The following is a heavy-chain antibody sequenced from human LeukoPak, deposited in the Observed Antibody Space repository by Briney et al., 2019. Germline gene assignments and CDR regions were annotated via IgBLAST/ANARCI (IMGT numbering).Heavy chain of an antibody. D-gene: IGHD3-22*01. CDR3: AIYYDSSGYQGFGWFDP. Sequence: ASVKVSCKVSGYTLTELSMHWVRQAPGKGLEWMGGFDPEDGETIYAQKFQGRVTMTEDTSTDTAYMELSSLRSEDTAVYYCAIYYDSSGYQGFGWFDPWGQGTLVTVSS. CDR2: FDPEDGET. J-gene: IGHJ5*02. V-gene: IGHV1-24*01. CDR1: GYTLTELS.